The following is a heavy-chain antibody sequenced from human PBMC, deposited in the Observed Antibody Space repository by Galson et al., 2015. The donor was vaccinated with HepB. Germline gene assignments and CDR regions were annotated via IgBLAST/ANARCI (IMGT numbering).Heavy chain of an antibody. D-gene: IGHD6-19*01. Sequence: SLRLSCAASGFTFSDYYMSWIRQAPGKGLEWVSAISGSGGSTYYADSVKGRFTISRDNSKNTLYLQMNSLRAEDTAVYYCAKEQPGVVAGQDYFDYWGQGTLVTVSS. CDR1: GFTFSDYY. CDR2: ISGSGGST. J-gene: IGHJ4*02. V-gene: IGHV3-23*01. CDR3: AKEQPGVVAGQDYFDY.